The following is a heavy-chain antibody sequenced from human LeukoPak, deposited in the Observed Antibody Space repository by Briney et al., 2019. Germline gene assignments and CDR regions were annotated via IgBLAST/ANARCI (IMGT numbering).Heavy chain of an antibody. V-gene: IGHV1-8*03. J-gene: IGHJ4*02. D-gene: IGHD6-13*01. Sequence: ASVKVSCKASGYTFTSYDINWVRQATGQGLEWMGWMNPNSGNTGYAQKFQGRVTITRNTSISTAYMELSSLRSEDTAVYYCARVSYSSSWFDYRGQGTQVTVSS. CDR2: MNPNSGNT. CDR1: GYTFTSYD. CDR3: ARVSYSSSWFDY.